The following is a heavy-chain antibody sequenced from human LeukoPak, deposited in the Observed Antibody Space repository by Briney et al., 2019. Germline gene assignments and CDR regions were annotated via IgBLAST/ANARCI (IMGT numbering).Heavy chain of an antibody. V-gene: IGHV3-30*04. Sequence: GWSLRLSCEASGLTFRTYAMHWVRQAPGKGLEWVAVISYDGNKKQYADSVKGRFTISRDNSKNTLYLQMNSLRAEDTAVYYCARLMTTVTAFDYWGQGTLVTVSS. CDR3: ARLMTTVTAFDY. J-gene: IGHJ4*02. CDR2: ISYDGNKK. D-gene: IGHD4-17*01. CDR1: GLTFRTYA.